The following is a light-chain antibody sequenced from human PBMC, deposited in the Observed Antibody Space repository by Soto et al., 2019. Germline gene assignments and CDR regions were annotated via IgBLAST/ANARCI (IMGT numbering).Light chain of an antibody. CDR3: QQYNSYPWT. CDR2: DAS. CDR1: QTISSW. J-gene: IGKJ1*01. V-gene: IGKV1-5*01. Sequence: IQMTQSPSPLSGSVGDRVTITCRASQTISSWLAWYQQKPGKAPKLMIYDASSLESGVPSRFSGSGSGTEFTLTITSLQPDDVATYYCQQYNSYPWTFGQGTKVDIK.